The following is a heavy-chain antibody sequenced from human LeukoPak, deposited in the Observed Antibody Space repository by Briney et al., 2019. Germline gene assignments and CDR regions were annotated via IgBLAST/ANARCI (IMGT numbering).Heavy chain of an antibody. D-gene: IGHD3-16*02. CDR1: GFTFSDYY. CDR2: ISSSGSTI. CDR3: ARDYFTFGGVIVAS. Sequence: GGSLRLSCAASGFTFSDYYMSWIRQAPGKGLEWVSYISSSGSTIHYADSVKGRFTISRDNAKNSLYLQMNSLRAEDTAVYYCARDYFTFGGVIVASWGQGTLVTVSS. J-gene: IGHJ5*02. V-gene: IGHV3-11*04.